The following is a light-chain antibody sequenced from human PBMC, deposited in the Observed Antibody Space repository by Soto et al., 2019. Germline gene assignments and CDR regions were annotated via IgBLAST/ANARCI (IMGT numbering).Light chain of an antibody. V-gene: IGLV2-14*01. Sequence: QSVLTQPASVSGSPGQSITISCTGTTSDVGGYKYVSWYQLHPGKALKLIIYEVTNRPSGVSDRFSGSKSGNTASLTISGLQTEDEADYFCSSYTTSSTLVVFGGGTKVTVL. CDR3: SSYTTSSTLVV. J-gene: IGLJ2*01. CDR2: EVT. CDR1: TSDVGGYKY.